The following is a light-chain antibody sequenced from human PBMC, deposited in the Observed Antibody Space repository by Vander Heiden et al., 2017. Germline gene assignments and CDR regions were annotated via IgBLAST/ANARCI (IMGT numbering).Light chain of an antibody. CDR3: MQALQTPPT. Sequence: DIVMTQSPLSLPVTPGEPASISCRSSQSLLHSIGYNYLDWYLQKPGQSPQLLIYLGSNRASGVPDRFSGSGSGTDFTLKNSRVEAEDVGVYYCMQALQTPPTFGQGTRLEIK. J-gene: IGKJ5*01. CDR2: LGS. CDR1: QSLLHSIGYNY. V-gene: IGKV2-28*01.